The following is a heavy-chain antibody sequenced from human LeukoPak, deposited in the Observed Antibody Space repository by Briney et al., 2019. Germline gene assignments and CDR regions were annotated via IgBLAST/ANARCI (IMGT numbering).Heavy chain of an antibody. V-gene: IGHV4-59*08. CDR3: ARHRSVAVAGTYYFDY. Sequence: SETLSLTCTVSGGSISSYYWSWIRQPPGKGLEWIGYIYYSGSTNYNPSLKSRVTISVDTSKNQFSLKRSSVTAADTAVYYCARHRSVAVAGTYYFDYWGQGTLVTVSS. J-gene: IGHJ4*02. D-gene: IGHD6-19*01. CDR1: GGSISSYY. CDR2: IYYSGST.